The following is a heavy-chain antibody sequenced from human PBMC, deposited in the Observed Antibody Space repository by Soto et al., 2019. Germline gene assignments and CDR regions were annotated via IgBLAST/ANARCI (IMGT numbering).Heavy chain of an antibody. V-gene: IGHV1-3*01. D-gene: IGHD2-2*01. J-gene: IGHJ4*02. CDR3: ARSRYCSSTSCPYYFDY. CDR2: INAGNGNT. CDR1: GYTFTGYY. Sequence: QVQLVQSGAEVKKPGASVKVSCKASGYTFTGYYMHWVRQAPGQGLEWMGWINAGNGNTKYSQKFQGRVTITRDTSASTAYMELSSLRSEDTAVYYCARSRYCSSTSCPYYFDYWGQGTLVTVSS.